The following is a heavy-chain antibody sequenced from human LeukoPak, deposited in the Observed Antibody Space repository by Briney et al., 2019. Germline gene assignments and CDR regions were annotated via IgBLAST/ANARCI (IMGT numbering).Heavy chain of an antibody. V-gene: IGHV3-33*01. D-gene: IGHD3-22*01. Sequence: GGSLRLSCAASGFTFSSYGMHWVRQAPGKGLEWVAVIWYDGSNKYYADSVKGRFTISRDNSKNTLYLQMNSLRAEDTAVYYCAREGYYYDSSGPNAFDIWGQGTMVTVSS. CDR1: GFTFSSYG. CDR2: IWYDGSNK. CDR3: AREGYYYDSSGPNAFDI. J-gene: IGHJ3*02.